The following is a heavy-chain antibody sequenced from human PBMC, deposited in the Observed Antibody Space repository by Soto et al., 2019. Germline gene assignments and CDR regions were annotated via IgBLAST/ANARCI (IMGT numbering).Heavy chain of an antibody. V-gene: IGHV1-18*01. CDR2: ISAYNGNT. CDR3: ARDPPYPGKYYYYYGMDV. CDR1: GYTFTSYG. Sequence: QVQLVQSGAEVKKPGASVKVSCKASGYTFTSYGISWVRQAPGQGLEWMGWISAYNGNTNYAQKLQGRVTMTTDTSTSTAYMELRSLRSDDTAVYYCARDPPYPGKYYYYYGMDVWGQGTTVTVSS. J-gene: IGHJ6*02.